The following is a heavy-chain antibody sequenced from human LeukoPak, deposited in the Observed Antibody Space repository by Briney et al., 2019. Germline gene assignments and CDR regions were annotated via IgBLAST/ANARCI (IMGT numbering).Heavy chain of an antibody. Sequence: PGGSLRLSCAASGFTFSTYAMTWVRQAPGKGLEWVSSITGSGDGTSAADSVTGRFSISRDNSKSTLYLQMNSLRVEDTAVYYCAKDRDYGDMDVWGKGTTVTISS. J-gene: IGHJ6*03. D-gene: IGHD4/OR15-4a*01. CDR2: ITGSGDGT. V-gene: IGHV3-23*01. CDR1: GFTFSTYA. CDR3: AKDRDYGDMDV.